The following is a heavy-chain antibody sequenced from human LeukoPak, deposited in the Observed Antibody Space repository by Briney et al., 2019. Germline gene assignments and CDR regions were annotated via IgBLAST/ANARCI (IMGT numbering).Heavy chain of an antibody. CDR1: GFTFSSYG. V-gene: IGHV3-30*18. J-gene: IGHJ4*02. CDR3: AKGARIAVAGKLDY. Sequence: GGSLRLSCAASGFTFSSYGMHWVRQAPGKGLEWVAVISYDGSNKYYADSVKGRFTISRDNSKNTLYLQMNSLRAEDTAVYYCAKGARIAVAGKLDYWGQGTLVTVSS. D-gene: IGHD6-19*01. CDR2: ISYDGSNK.